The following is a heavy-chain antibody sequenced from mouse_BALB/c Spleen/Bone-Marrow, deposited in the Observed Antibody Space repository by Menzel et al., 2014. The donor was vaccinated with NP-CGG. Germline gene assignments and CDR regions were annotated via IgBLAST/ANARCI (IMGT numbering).Heavy chain of an antibody. D-gene: IGHD1-1*01. J-gene: IGHJ3*01. CDR1: GFNIKNTY. Sequence: VQLKESGAELVKPGASVKLSCTASGFNIKNTYIHWVKQRPEQGLEWIGRIDPANVNTKYDPKFQGKATITADTSSNTAYLQLGSLTSEDTAVYYCATYYYGSSLFAYWGQGTLVTVSA. CDR2: IDPANVNT. CDR3: ATYYYGSSLFAY. V-gene: IGHV14-3*02.